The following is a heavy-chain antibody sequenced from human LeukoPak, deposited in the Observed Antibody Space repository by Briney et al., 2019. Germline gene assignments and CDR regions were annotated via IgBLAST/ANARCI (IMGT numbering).Heavy chain of an antibody. CDR1: GFTFSSYS. D-gene: IGHD3-3*01. J-gene: IGHJ6*03. V-gene: IGHV3-48*04. CDR2: ISSSSSTI. Sequence: GSLRLSCAASGFTFSSYSMNWVRQAPGKGLEWVSYISSSSSTIYYADSVKGRFTISRDNAKNSLYLQMNSLRAEDTAVYYCARPPSTIFGVGYYYYYMDVWGKGTTVTVSS. CDR3: ARPPSTIFGVGYYYYYMDV.